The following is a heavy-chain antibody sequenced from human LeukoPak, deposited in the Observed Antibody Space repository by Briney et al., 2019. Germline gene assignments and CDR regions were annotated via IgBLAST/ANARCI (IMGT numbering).Heavy chain of an antibody. J-gene: IGHJ4*02. V-gene: IGHV4-59*01. CDR1: GGSLSSYY. CDR2: IYYSGST. Sequence: PSETLSLTCTVSGGSLSSYYWSWIRQPPGKGLEWIGYIYYSGSTNYNPSLKSRVTISVDTSKNQFSLKLSSVTAADTAVYYCARERWEALDYWGQGTLVTVSS. CDR3: ARERWEALDY. D-gene: IGHD1-26*01.